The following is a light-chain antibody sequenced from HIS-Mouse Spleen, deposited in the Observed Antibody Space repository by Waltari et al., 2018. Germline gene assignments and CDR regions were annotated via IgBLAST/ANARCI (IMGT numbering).Light chain of an antibody. J-gene: IGLJ3*02. CDR2: RNN. CDR3: AAWDDSLSGPV. Sequence: QSVLTQPPSASGTPGQRVTIPCSGSSSNIGSNYVYWYQQLRGTAPKLLIYRNNQRPSGVPDRFSGSKSGTSASLAISGLRSEDEADYYCAAWDDSLSGPVFGGGTKLTVL. CDR1: SSNIGSNY. V-gene: IGLV1-47*01.